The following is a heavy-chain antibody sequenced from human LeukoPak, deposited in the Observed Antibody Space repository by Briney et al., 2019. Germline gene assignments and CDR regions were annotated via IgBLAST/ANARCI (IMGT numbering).Heavy chain of an antibody. Sequence: PSETLSLTCTVSGGSISRGDYYWSWIRQPPGKGLEWIGYIYYSGSTYYNPSLKSRVTISVDTSKNQFSLKLSSVTAADTAVYYCARGSAGPGYYYYYMDVWGKGTTVTVSS. D-gene: IGHD6-13*01. CDR1: GGSISRGDYY. J-gene: IGHJ6*03. V-gene: IGHV4-30-4*02. CDR2: IYYSGST. CDR3: ARGSAGPGYYYYYMDV.